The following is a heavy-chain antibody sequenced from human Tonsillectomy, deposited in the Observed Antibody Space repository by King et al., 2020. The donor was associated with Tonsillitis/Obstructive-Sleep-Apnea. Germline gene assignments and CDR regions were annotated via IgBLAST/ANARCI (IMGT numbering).Heavy chain of an antibody. V-gene: IGHV4-59*01. Sequence: QLQESGPGLVKPSETLSPTCTVSGGPISSFYCSWIRQPPGKGLGWFGNIYYKGSTNYNPTLKRRVTISVDTAKNQFSLKLNTVTAADTAVYYCARGGRLQRWVDPWGQGTLVTVSS. CDR1: GGPISSFY. D-gene: IGHD4-11*01. CDR2: IYYKGST. J-gene: IGHJ5*02. CDR3: ARGGRLQRWVDP.